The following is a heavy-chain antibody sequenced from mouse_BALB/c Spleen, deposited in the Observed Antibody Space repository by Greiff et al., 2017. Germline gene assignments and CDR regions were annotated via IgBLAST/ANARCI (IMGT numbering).Heavy chain of an antibody. CDR3: AFYYGSPLWYFDV. CDR2: ISYSGST. V-gene: IGHV3-2*02. J-gene: IGHJ1*01. Sequence: EVKLVESGPGLVKPSQSLSLTCTVTGYSITSDYAWNWIRQFPGNKLEWMGYISYSGSTSYNPSLKSRISITRDTSKNQFFLQLNSVTTEDTATYYCAFYYGSPLWYFDVWGAGTTVTVSS. D-gene: IGHD1-1*01. CDR1: GYSITSDYA.